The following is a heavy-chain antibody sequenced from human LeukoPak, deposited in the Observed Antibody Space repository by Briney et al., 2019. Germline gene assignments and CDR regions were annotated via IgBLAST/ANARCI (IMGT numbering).Heavy chain of an antibody. CDR2: ISGSGGST. CDR1: GFTVSTIY. J-gene: IGHJ3*02. Sequence: GGSLRLSCAASGFTVSTIYMSWVRQAPGKGLEWVSDISGSGGSTYYADSVKGRFTISRDNSKNTLYLQMNSLRAEDTAVYYCAKGGRNSGSYNAFDIWGQGTMVTVSS. V-gene: IGHV3-23*01. CDR3: AKGGRNSGSYNAFDI. D-gene: IGHD1-26*01.